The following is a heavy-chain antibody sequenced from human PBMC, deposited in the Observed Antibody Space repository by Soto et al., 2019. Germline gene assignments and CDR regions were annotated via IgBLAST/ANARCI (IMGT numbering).Heavy chain of an antibody. J-gene: IGHJ5*02. CDR1: GYTFTNFC. V-gene: IGHV1-18*01. CDR3: ARVIPGVEAWFDP. D-gene: IGHD2-2*01. CDR2: ISDYTDTP. Sequence: ASVKVSCKASGYTFTNFCVTWVLRAPGQGLEWMGWISDYTDTPNYAQKFQGRVTMTIDTSTSTAYMDLRSLASDDTAVYYCARVIPGVEAWFDPWGQGTLVTVSS.